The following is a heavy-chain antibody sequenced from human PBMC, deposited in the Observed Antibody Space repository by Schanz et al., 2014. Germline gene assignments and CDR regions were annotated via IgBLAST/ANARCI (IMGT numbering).Heavy chain of an antibody. J-gene: IGHJ3*02. Sequence: QVQLVESGGGVVQPGRSLRLSCAASGFTFSSYGMHWVRQAPGKGLEWVSAIGRSGANTFDADSLKGRFTISRDNSKNTLYLQMNSLTAEDTAVYYCAKTALGHAPSCGTFDTWGQGTMVTVSS. CDR2: IGRSGANT. V-gene: IGHV3-NL1*01. CDR1: GFTFSSYG. D-gene: IGHD2-21*01. CDR3: AKTALGHAPSCGTFDT.